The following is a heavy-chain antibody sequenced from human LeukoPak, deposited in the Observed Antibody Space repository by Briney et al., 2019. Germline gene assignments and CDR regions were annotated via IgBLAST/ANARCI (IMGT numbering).Heavy chain of an antibody. J-gene: IGHJ4*02. Sequence: PSETLSLTCTVSGGSISSYYWSWIRQPPEKGLEWIGYIYYSGSTNYNPSLKSRVTISVDTSKNQFSLKLSSVTAADTAVYYCARAEVGMATGALYYFDYWGQGTLVTVSS. CDR2: IYYSGST. D-gene: IGHD5-24*01. CDR1: GGSISSYY. V-gene: IGHV4-59*01. CDR3: ARAEVGMATGALYYFDY.